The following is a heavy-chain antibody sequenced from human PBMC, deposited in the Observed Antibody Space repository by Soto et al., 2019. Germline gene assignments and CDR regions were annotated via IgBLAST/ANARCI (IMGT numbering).Heavy chain of an antibody. CDR3: ARATGYGPGYFDY. Sequence: QVQLQESGPGLVKPSQTVSLTCTVSGGSISSGGYYWSWIRQHPGEGLEWIGHIYYSETTYYNPSLESRVTISVATSKNQFSLKLSSVTAADTAVYYCARATGYGPGYFDYWGQGTLVTVSS. CDR2: IYYSETT. CDR1: GGSISSGGYY. D-gene: IGHD5-12*01. J-gene: IGHJ4*02. V-gene: IGHV4-31*03.